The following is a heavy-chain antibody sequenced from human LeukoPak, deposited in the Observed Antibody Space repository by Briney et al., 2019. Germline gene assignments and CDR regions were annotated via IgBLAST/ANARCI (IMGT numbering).Heavy chain of an antibody. V-gene: IGHV4-59*12. D-gene: IGHD3-22*01. Sequence: SETLSLTCTVSGGSISSYYWSWIRQPPGKGLEWIGSIYYSGSTYYNPSLKSRVTISVDTSKNQFSLKLSSVTAADTAVYYCARVDYDSSGYYPYYFDYWGQGTLVTVSS. CDR3: ARVDYDSSGYYPYYFDY. CDR1: GGSISSYY. J-gene: IGHJ4*02. CDR2: IYYSGST.